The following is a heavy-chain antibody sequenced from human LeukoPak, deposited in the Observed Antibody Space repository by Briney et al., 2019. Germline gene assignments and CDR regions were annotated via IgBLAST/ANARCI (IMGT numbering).Heavy chain of an antibody. D-gene: IGHD3-3*01. CDR3: AKDPYYDFWSAARWFDP. V-gene: IGHV3-23*01. CDR1: GFTFSSYA. CDR2: ISGSGGTS. Sequence: GGSLRLSCAASGFTFSSYAMSWVRQAPGRGLEWVSAISGSGGTSYYADSVKGRFTISRDNSKNTLYLQMNSLRADDTAVYYCAKDPYYDFWSAARWFDPWGQGTLVTVSS. J-gene: IGHJ5*02.